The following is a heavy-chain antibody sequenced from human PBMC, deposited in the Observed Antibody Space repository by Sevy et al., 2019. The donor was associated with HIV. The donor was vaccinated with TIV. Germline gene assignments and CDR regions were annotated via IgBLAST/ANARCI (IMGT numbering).Heavy chain of an antibody. J-gene: IGHJ4*02. D-gene: IGHD2-21*02. CDR3: ARALYYGGDCGFDY. CDR1: GLSVSDNY. V-gene: IGHV3-53*01. CDR2: IYSGSST. Sequence: GGSLRLSCAASGLSVSDNYMSWVRQAPGKGLEWVSFIYSGSSTHYADSVKGRFTISRDNSKNTFYLDMTNLKVEDTAVYYCARALYYGGDCGFDYWGQGTLVTVSS.